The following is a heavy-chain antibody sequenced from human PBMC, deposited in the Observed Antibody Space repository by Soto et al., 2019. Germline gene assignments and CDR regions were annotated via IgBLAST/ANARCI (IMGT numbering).Heavy chain of an antibody. CDR1: GYTFNSYY. J-gene: IGHJ6*02. CDR3: ARCIQGDYYYGMDV. CDR2: INPSGGST. V-gene: IGHV1-46*02. D-gene: IGHD5-18*01. Sequence: ASVKVSCKASGYTFNSYYMYWVRQAPGQGLEWMGIINPSGGSTSYAQKFQGRVTMTTDTSTTTVYMELTNLRSGDTAVYYCARCIQGDYYYGMDVWGQGTTVTVSS.